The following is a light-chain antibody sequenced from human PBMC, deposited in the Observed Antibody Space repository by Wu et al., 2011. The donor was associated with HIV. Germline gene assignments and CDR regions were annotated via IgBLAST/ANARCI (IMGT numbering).Light chain of an antibody. Sequence: EIVLTQSPGTLSLSPGERATLSCRVSQSISSGYLAWYQQKPGQAPRLLIYGASSRATGIPDRFSGTGSGTDFTLTISSLEPEDFAVYYCQQRSNWPGTFGPGTKVDIK. CDR3: QQRSNWPGT. J-gene: IGKJ3*01. CDR2: GAS. V-gene: IGKV3D-20*02. CDR1: QSISSGY.